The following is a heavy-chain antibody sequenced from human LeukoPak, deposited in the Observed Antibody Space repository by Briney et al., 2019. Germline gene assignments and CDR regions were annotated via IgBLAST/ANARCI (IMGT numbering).Heavy chain of an antibody. J-gene: IGHJ6*02. D-gene: IGHD3-9*01. Sequence: GGSLRLSCAASGFTFSSYGMHWVRQAPGKGLEWVAVISYDGSNKYYAGSVKGRFTISRDNSKNTLYLQMNSLRAEDTAVFYCAKGQLRYFDWLSSYYYGMDVWGQGTTVTVSS. CDR2: ISYDGSNK. CDR1: GFTFSSYG. CDR3: AKGQLRYFDWLSSYYYGMDV. V-gene: IGHV3-30*18.